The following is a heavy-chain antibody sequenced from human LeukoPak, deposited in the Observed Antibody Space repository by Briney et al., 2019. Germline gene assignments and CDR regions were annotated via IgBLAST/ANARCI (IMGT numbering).Heavy chain of an antibody. V-gene: IGHV3-48*01. CDR3: ARDEPTYYYDSSGYLDY. CDR2: ISSGSTSI. Sequence: PGGSLRLSCAASGFTFSRYNMNWVRQAPGKGLEWVSYISSGSTSIYYADSVKGRFTISRDTAKNSLYLQMNSLRAEDTAVYYCARDEPTYYYDSSGYLDYWGQGTLVTVSS. D-gene: IGHD3-22*01. J-gene: IGHJ4*02. CDR1: GFTFSRYN.